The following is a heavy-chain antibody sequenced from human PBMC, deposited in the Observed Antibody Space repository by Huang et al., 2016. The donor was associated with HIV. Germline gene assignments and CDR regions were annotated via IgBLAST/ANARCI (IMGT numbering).Heavy chain of an antibody. J-gene: IGHJ4*02. D-gene: IGHD3-9*01. Sequence: QVQLVQSRAEVKKPGASVKVSCKVSEYTLTELSIHWVRQPPGKGLAWMGGFDPEIGETIYAQKFQGRVTMTEDTSTETAFMELSGLRPEDTAVYYCATGFDVFFDFWGQGTLVTVSS. CDR3: ATGFDVFFDF. CDR2: FDPEIGET. CDR1: EYTLTELS. V-gene: IGHV1-24*01.